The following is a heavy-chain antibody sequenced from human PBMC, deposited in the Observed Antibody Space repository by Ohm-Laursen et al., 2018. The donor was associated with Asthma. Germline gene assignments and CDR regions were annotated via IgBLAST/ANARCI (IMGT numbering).Heavy chain of an antibody. CDR1: GGSVSSRNYY. CDR2: IYYSGST. D-gene: IGHD4-23*01. J-gene: IGHJ3*02. V-gene: IGHV4-61*01. Sequence: SDTLSLTCTVSGGSVSSRNYYWSWIRQPPGKGLEWIGYIYYSGSTNYSPSLKSRVTISIDTSKNHFSLKLSSVTAADTAVYYCARGSGGAPGAFEIWGQGTMVTVSS. CDR3: ARGSGGAPGAFEI.